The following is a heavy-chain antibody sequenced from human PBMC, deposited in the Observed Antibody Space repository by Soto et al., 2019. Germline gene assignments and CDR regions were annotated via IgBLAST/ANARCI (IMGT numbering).Heavy chain of an antibody. J-gene: IGHJ4*02. CDR2: IKHSGST. D-gene: IGHD3-16*01. Sequence: QVQLQQWGAGLLTPSETLSLTCAVYGGSFSGYYSTWIRQPPGKGLGWIGEIKHSGSTNYNPSLKSRVTLSVDTSKSQFSLKLSSVTAAATAVYSCARGGTYRDVWGGDYWGQGTLVTVSS. CDR1: GGSFSGYY. CDR3: ARGGTYRDVWGGDY. V-gene: IGHV4-34*01.